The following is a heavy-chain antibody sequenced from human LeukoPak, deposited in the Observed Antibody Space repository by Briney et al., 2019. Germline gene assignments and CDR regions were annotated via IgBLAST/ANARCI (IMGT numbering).Heavy chain of an antibody. V-gene: IGHV4-34*01. D-gene: IGHD1-26*01. CDR1: GGSFSGYY. J-gene: IGHJ4*02. Sequence: KASETLSLTCAVYGGSFSGYYWSWIRQPPGKGLEWIGSIYYSGSTYYNPSLKSRVTISVDTSKNQFSLKLSSVTAADTAVYYCARHLVGATDYWGQGTLVTVSS. CDR3: ARHLVGATDY. CDR2: IYYSGST.